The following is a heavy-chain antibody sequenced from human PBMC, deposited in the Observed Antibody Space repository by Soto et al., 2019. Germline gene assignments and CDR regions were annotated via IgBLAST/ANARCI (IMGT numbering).Heavy chain of an antibody. V-gene: IGHV3-7*01. D-gene: IGHD2-15*01. CDR3: ARVKYCSGGSCRYLPDFDY. CDR2: IKQDGSEK. CDR1: GFTFSSYG. J-gene: IGHJ4*02. Sequence: GGSLRLSCAASGFTFSSYGMHWVRQAPGKGLEWVANIKQDGSEKYYVDSVKGRFTISRDNAKNSLYLQMNSLRAEDTAVYYCARVKYCSGGSCRYLPDFDYWGQGTLVTVSS.